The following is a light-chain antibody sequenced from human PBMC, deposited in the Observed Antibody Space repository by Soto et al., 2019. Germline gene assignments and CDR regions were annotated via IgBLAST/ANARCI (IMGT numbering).Light chain of an antibody. Sequence: DIQMTQSPSSLSASVGDRVTITCQARQDITNYLNWYQQKPGKAPQLLIYDASNLETGVPSRFSGSGSGTDFTFSISSLQPEDIATYYCQQYDYLPLTFGGGTKVEIE. J-gene: IGKJ4*01. CDR1: QDITNY. CDR2: DAS. CDR3: QQYDYLPLT. V-gene: IGKV1-33*01.